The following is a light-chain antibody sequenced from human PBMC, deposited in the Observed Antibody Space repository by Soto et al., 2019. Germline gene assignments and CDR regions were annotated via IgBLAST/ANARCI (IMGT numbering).Light chain of an antibody. J-gene: IGLJ3*02. CDR3: QTWGTGTGV. CDR1: SGHSSYA. CDR2: GDSDGSH. V-gene: IGLV4-69*01. Sequence: QLVVTQSPSASASLGASVKLTCTLSSGHSSYAIAWHQQQPEKGPRYLMKGDSDGSHVKGDGIPDRFSGSSSGAERYLTISSLQSEDEADYYCQTWGTGTGVFGGGTKLTVL.